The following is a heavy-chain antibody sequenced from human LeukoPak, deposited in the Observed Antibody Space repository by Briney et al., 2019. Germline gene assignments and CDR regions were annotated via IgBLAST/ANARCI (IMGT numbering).Heavy chain of an antibody. V-gene: IGHV3-30*04. CDR2: ISYDGRNE. J-gene: IGHJ5*02. CDR3: ASTNYRGGSTGYNWFDP. CDR1: GFAFSSYA. Sequence: GGSLRLSRAASGFAFSSYAMHWVRQAPGKGLEWVAVISYDGRNEYYADSVKGRFTISRDNSKNTLYLQMDSLRAEDTVVYYCASTNYRGGSTGYNWFDPWGQGTLVTVSS. D-gene: IGHD1-26*01.